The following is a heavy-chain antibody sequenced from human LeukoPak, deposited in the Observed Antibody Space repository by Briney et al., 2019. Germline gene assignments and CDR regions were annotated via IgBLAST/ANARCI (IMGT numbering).Heavy chain of an antibody. J-gene: IGHJ4*02. CDR2: ISHHSRTT. D-gene: IGHD3-3*01. V-gene: IGHV3-48*04. Sequence: GGSLRLSCVASGFRISGYSFTWVRQVPGKGLEWVSFISHHSRTTYYADSVKGRFTISRDNTESSVYLQMNSLKAEDTGIYYCAREALRTSIDSWGQGTLVSVSS. CDR3: AREALRTSIDS. CDR1: GFRISGYS.